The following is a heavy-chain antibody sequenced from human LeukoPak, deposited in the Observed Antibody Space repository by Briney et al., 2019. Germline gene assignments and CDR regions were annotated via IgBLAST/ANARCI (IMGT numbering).Heavy chain of an antibody. CDR3: ARFSVANFDY. CDR1: GFTFSDSY. J-gene: IGHJ4*02. D-gene: IGHD6-19*01. V-gene: IGHV3-11*04. CDR2: ISRGGSTI. Sequence: GGSLRLSCAASGFTFSDSYMSWIRQAPGKGLEWVSYISRGGSTIYYADSVKGRFTTSRDNAKNSLYLQMNGLRAEDTAVYYCARFSVANFDYWGQGILVTVSS.